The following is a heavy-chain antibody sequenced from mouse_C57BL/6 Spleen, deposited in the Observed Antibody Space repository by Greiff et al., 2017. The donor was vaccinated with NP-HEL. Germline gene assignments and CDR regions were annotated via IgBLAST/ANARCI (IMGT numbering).Heavy chain of an antibody. Sequence: QVQLQQSGAELVRPGASVTLSCKASGYTFTDYEMHWVKQTPVHGLEWIGAIYPGTGGTTYNQKFKGKAILTADKSSSTAYMELSSLTSEDSAVYYSARFFPITAVVAKARFAYWGQGTILTVSA. CDR1: GYTFTDYE. CDR2: IYPGTGGT. J-gene: IGHJ3*01. CDR3: ARFFPITAVVAKARFAY. V-gene: IGHV1-15*01. D-gene: IGHD1-1*01.